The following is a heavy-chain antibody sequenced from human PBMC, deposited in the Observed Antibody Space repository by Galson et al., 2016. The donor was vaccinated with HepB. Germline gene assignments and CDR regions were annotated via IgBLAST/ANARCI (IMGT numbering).Heavy chain of an antibody. CDR3: VSGIVGTANRDY. D-gene: IGHD1-26*01. Sequence: FSQSGMHWVRQAPGKGLEWVAAISYDEARKEYAGSVKARFTISRDNSKNTVHLQMSSLRPEDTAVYYCVSGIVGTANRDYWGQGTLVTVSS. V-gene: IGHV3-30*03. CDR1: FSQSG. CDR2: ISYDEARK. J-gene: IGHJ4*02.